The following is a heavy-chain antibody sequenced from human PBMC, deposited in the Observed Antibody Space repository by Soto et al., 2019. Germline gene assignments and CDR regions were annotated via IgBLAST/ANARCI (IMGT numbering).Heavy chain of an antibody. J-gene: IGHJ4*02. Sequence: QLQLQESGPGLVKPSQTLSLTCAVSGGSVSSDGYSWSWIRQPPGKGLEWIGYMHHTGSTYHNPSLERGRTMSLDTSKNLCSLKLSSVTAADTAVYYCARDRGLYYVAFWGQGTLVTVSS. D-gene: IGHD2-21*02. CDR1: GGSVSSDGYS. V-gene: IGHV4-30-2*01. CDR2: MHHTGST. CDR3: ARDRGLYYVAF.